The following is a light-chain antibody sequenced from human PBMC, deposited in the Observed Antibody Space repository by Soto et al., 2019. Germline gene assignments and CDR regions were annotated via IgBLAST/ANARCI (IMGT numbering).Light chain of an antibody. CDR2: WAS. Sequence: DIVMTQSPDSLAVSLGERATINCKSSQSVFSNSKNINYFAWYQQKPGQPPKLLFYWASSREPGVPDRFRGSGSGTDFTLTISSLQVEDVAVYYCQQYFTTPHTFGQGTRLAIK. V-gene: IGKV4-1*01. CDR1: QSVFSNSKNINY. CDR3: QQYFTTPHT. J-gene: IGKJ2*01.